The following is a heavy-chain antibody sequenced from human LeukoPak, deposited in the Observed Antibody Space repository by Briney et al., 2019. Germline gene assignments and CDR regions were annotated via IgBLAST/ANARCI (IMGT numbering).Heavy chain of an antibody. V-gene: IGHV4-4*07. D-gene: IGHD3-10*01. CDR3: AGPYYYGSGSSFDY. J-gene: IGHJ4*02. Sequence: SETLSLTCTVSGGSISSYYWSWIRQPAGKGLEWIGRIYTSGSTNYSPSLKSRVTMSVDTSKNQFSLKLSSVTAADTAVYYCAGPYYYGSGSSFDYWSQGTLVTVSS. CDR1: GGSISSYY. CDR2: IYTSGST.